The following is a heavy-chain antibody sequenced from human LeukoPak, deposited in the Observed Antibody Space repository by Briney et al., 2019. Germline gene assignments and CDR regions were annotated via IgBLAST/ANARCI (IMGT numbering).Heavy chain of an antibody. D-gene: IGHD6-13*01. CDR2: ISASGGST. CDR1: GFTFSSYA. J-gene: IGHJ4*02. Sequence: GGSLRLSCAASGFTFSSYAMNWVRQAPGKGLDWVSTISASGGSTYYADSVKGRFTISRDNSKNTLYLQMNSLRAEDTAVYYCARDNTGIAATCYYWGQGTLVTVSS. V-gene: IGHV3-23*01. CDR3: ARDNTGIAATCYY.